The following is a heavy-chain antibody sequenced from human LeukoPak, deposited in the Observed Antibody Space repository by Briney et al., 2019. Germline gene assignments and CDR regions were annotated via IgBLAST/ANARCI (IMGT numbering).Heavy chain of an antibody. D-gene: IGHD6-6*01. Sequence: GGSLRLSCAASGFTFSSYAMHWVRQAPGKGLEYVSAISSNGGSTYCANSVKGRFTISRDNSKNTLYLQMGSLRAEDMAVYYCARAVSSSFPYYYYMDVWGKGTTVTVSS. CDR1: GFTFSSYA. J-gene: IGHJ6*03. V-gene: IGHV3-64*01. CDR3: ARAVSSSFPYYYYMDV. CDR2: ISSNGGST.